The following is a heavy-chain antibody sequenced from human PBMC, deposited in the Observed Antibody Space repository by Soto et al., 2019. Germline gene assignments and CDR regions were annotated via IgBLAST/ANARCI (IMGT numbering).Heavy chain of an antibody. CDR2: IRSNTYGGTT. CDR3: ARRKYLDY. V-gene: IGHV3-49*03. CDR1: GFTFGDYA. Sequence: EVQWVESGGDLVQPGRSLRLSCTTSGFTFGDYAMSWFRQAPGKGLERIGYIRSNTYGGTTEYAASVKGRFTISRDDSKRVAHLQMNSLESEDTAVYYCARRKYLDYWGQGTLVTVSS. J-gene: IGHJ4*02.